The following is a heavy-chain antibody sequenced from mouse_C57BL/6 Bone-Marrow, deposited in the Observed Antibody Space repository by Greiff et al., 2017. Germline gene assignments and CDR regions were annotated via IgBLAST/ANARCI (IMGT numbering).Heavy chain of an antibody. CDR2: INPNNGGT. Sequence: VQLQQPGPELVKPGASVKMSCKASGYTFTDYYMHWVKQSLGKSLEWIGYINPNNGGTSYNQKFKGKATLTVNKSSSTAYMELRSLTSEDSAVYYCARSWYFDVWGTGTTVTVSS. CDR1: GYTFTDYY. CDR3: ARSWYFDV. V-gene: IGHV1-22*01. J-gene: IGHJ1*03.